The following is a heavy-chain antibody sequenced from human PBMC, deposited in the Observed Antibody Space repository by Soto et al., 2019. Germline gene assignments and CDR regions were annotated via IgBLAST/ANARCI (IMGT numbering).Heavy chain of an antibody. Sequence: PGGSLRLSCAASGFTFSSYWMSWVRQAPGKGLEWVANIKQDGSEKYYVDSVKGRFTISRDNAKNSLYLQMNSLRAEDTAVYYCARDQNYDFWSGYYRGWFDPWGQGTLVTVS. V-gene: IGHV3-7*01. CDR3: ARDQNYDFWSGYYRGWFDP. CDR1: GFTFSSYW. D-gene: IGHD3-3*01. J-gene: IGHJ5*02. CDR2: IKQDGSEK.